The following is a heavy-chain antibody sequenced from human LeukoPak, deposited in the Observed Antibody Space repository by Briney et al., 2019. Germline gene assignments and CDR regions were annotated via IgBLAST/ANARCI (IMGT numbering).Heavy chain of an antibody. D-gene: IGHD3-22*01. V-gene: IGHV3-43*02. J-gene: IGHJ4*02. CDR1: GFNFDDYA. CDR3: AKPGRDDISGYYGGDLDY. Sequence: GGSLRLSCAASGFNFDDYAMHWVRQAPGKGLEWVSLIAGDSGSRYYADSVKGRFTISRDNTKNSLYLQMNSLRNEDTAFYYCAKPGRDDISGYYGGDLDYWRQGTLVTVSS. CDR2: IAGDSGSR.